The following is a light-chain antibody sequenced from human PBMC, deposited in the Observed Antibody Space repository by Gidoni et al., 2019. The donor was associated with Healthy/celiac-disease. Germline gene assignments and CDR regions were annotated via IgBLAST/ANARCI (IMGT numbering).Light chain of an antibody. Sequence: QSVLTQPPSASGTPGPRVTISCSGSSSNTGSNTVNWYQQLPGTAPKRLIYSNNQRPSGVPDRFSGSKSGTSASLAISGLQSEDEADYYCAAWDDSLNGRGVFGGGTKLTVL. CDR1: SSNTGSNT. V-gene: IGLV1-44*01. CDR2: SNN. J-gene: IGLJ3*02. CDR3: AAWDDSLNGRGV.